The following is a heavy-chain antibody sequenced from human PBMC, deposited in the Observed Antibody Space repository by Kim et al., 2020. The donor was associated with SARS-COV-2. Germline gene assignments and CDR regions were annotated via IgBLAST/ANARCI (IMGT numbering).Heavy chain of an antibody. CDR3: ARGIAVAGTGPHFDY. V-gene: IGHV1-69*01. D-gene: IGHD6-19*01. J-gene: IGHJ4*02. Sequence: QKFQGRVTITADESTSTAYMELSSLRSEDTAVYYCARGIAVAGTGPHFDYWGQGTLVTVSS.